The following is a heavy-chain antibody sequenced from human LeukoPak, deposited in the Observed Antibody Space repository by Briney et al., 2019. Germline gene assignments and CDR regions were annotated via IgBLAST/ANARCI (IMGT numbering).Heavy chain of an antibody. CDR1: GFTFNNYA. Sequence: PAGSLPLSCAASGFTFNNYAMSWVRQAPGKGLEWVSAISGGGGRTYYADSLKGRFTISRDNSKNTLYLQMNSLRAEDTAVYYCAKVGDVFFFDYWGQGTLHSLL. CDR3: AKVGDVFFFDY. J-gene: IGHJ4*02. D-gene: IGHD3-3*01. V-gene: IGHV3-23*01. CDR2: ISGGGGRT.